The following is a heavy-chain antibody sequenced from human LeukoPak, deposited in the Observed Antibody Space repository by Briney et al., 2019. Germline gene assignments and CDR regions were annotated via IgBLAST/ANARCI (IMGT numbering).Heavy chain of an antibody. Sequence: ASVTVSCKASGYTFTSYYMHWVRQAPGQGLEWMGIINPSGGSTSYAQKFRGRVTMTRDTSTSTVYMELSSLRSEGTAVYYCAREVAYCSSTSCYYYYGMDVWGQGTTVTVSS. CDR3: AREVAYCSSTSCYYYYGMDV. CDR1: GYTFTSYY. D-gene: IGHD2-2*01. J-gene: IGHJ6*02. V-gene: IGHV1-46*01. CDR2: INPSGGST.